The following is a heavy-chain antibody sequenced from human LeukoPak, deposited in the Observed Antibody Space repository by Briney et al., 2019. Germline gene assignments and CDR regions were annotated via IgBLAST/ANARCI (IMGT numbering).Heavy chain of an antibody. Sequence: QPGGSLRLSCAASGFTFSSYAMSWVRQAPGKGLEWVSAISGSGGSTYYADSVNGLFTISRDNPKTTPYLQMNNQRAEDTDVYYCAKIVGASYFDYWGQGTLVTVSS. J-gene: IGHJ4*02. CDR1: GFTFSSYA. V-gene: IGHV3-23*01. CDR3: AKIVGASYFDY. D-gene: IGHD1-26*01. CDR2: ISGSGGST.